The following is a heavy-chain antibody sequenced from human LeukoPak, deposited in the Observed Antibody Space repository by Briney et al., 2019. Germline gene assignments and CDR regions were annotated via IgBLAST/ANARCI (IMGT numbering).Heavy chain of an antibody. V-gene: IGHV3-30*04. J-gene: IGHJ1*01. Sequence: GGSLRLSCAASGFTFSNYAMHWVRQAPGKGLEWVAIISYDESNKYYADSVKDRFTISRDNSKNTLYLQMNSLRAEDTPVYYCASIGERYLQTEHYFHHWGQGTLVTVSS. D-gene: IGHD3-3*02. CDR1: GFTFSNYA. CDR2: ISYDESNK. CDR3: ASIGERYLQTEHYFHH.